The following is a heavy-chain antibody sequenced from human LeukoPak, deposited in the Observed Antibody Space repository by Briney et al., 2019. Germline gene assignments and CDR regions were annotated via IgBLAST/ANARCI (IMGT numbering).Heavy chain of an antibody. V-gene: IGHV3-23*01. CDR2: TSGGGVNT. Sequence: PGGSLRLSCAASGFTFSSYSVNWVRQAPGKGLEWVAGTSGGGVNTYYADSVKGRFAIFRDNSKNTLSLQMSSLRAEDAAVYYCAKAGDSGTSHSFYYYYMDVWGRGTTVTVSS. CDR3: AKAGDSGTSHSFYYYYMDV. CDR1: GFTFSSYS. J-gene: IGHJ6*03. D-gene: IGHD3-10*01.